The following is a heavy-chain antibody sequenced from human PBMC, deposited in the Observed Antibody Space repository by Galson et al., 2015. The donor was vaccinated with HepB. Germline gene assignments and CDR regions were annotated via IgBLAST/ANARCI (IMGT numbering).Heavy chain of an antibody. CDR2: INPKSGGT. J-gene: IGHJ4*02. CDR1: GSTFTAYY. V-gene: IGHV1-2*06. Sequence: SVKVSCKASGSTFTAYYMHWVRQAPGQGLEWMGRINPKSGGTDFPQNFQGRVTMTRDTTISTVYMELSRLKSDDTAVYYCARVGFKYAIDWCQGTVAPASS. CDR3: ARVGFKYAID. D-gene: IGHD2-8*01.